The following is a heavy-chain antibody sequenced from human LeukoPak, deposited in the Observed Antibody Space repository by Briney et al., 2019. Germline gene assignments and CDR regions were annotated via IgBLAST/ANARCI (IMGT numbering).Heavy chain of an antibody. D-gene: IGHD3-22*01. CDR3: AGASPGSYYDSSGSFDY. V-gene: IGHV4-59*01. CDR2: IYYSGST. J-gene: IGHJ4*02. CDR1: GASTSNYY. Sequence: SETLSLTCTVSGASTSNYYWTWIRQPPGKGLEWIGYIYYSGSTNYNPSLKSRVTISVDTSKNQFSLKLSSVTAADTAVYYCAGASPGSYYDSSGSFDYWGQGTLVTVSS.